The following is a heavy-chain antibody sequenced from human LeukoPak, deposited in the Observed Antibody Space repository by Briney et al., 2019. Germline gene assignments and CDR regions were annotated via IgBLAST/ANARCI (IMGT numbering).Heavy chain of an antibody. Sequence: GGSPRLSCAASGFSFSDFYMSWIRQAPGMGLEWIPYIGTRSNPIYYADSVKGRFTISRDDAKNSLYLQMNSLRDEDTAVYFCAREARGSGRDFDYWGQGILVTVSS. V-gene: IGHV3-11*01. CDR2: IGTRSNPI. CDR1: GFSFSDFY. J-gene: IGHJ4*02. D-gene: IGHD1-26*01. CDR3: AREARGSGRDFDY.